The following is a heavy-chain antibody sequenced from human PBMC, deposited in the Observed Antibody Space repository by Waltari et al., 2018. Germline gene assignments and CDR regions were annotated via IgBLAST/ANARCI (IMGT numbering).Heavy chain of an antibody. CDR1: GGTISSYA. Sequence: QVQLVQSGAEVKKPGSSVKVSCKASGGTISSYAISWVRQAPGQGLEWMGGIIPIFGTANYAQKFQGRVTITADESTSTAYMELSSLRSEDTAVYYCARGGITMVRGVIPDSYFDYWGQGTLVTVSS. J-gene: IGHJ4*02. D-gene: IGHD3-10*01. CDR2: IIPIFGTA. V-gene: IGHV1-69*12. CDR3: ARGGITMVRGVIPDSYFDY.